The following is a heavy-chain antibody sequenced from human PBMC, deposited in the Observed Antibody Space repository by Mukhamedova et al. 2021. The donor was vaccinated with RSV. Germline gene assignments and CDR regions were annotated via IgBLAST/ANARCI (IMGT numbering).Heavy chain of an antibody. D-gene: IGHD3-10*01. J-gene: IGHJ4*02. CDR3: AIGRTPTYGFPFDY. CDR2: IFPGDADT. V-gene: IGHV5-51*01. Sequence: GLEWMGMIFPGDADTKYSESFQGQVTISVDTSSSISYLQLDTLKASDSATYYCAIGRTPTYGFPFDYWGRGTLVTVS.